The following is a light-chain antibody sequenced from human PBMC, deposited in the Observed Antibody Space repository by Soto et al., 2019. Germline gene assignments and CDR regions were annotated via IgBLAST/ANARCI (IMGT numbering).Light chain of an antibody. CDR3: QQYGRSPFT. Sequence: EIVLTQSPVTLSLSPGERATLSCRASQRITDHFLAWFQQKPGLAPRLLISGASTRASGVPDRFSGGGSGTDFVLTISRLEPEDVAVYFCQQYGRSPFTFGQGTKLQIK. CDR2: GAS. CDR1: QRITDHF. J-gene: IGKJ2*01. V-gene: IGKV3-20*01.